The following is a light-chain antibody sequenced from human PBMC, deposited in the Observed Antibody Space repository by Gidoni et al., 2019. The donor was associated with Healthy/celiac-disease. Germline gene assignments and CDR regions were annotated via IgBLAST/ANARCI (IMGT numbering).Light chain of an antibody. V-gene: IGKV1-9*01. CDR3: QQLNSYPLT. CDR1: QGISSY. Sequence: DIQLTQSPSFLSASVGDRVTITCRASQGISSYLAWYQQKPGQAPKLLIYAASTLQSGVPSRFSGSGSGTEFTLTISSLQPEDFATYYCQQLNSYPLTFXXXTKVEIK. J-gene: IGKJ1*01. CDR2: AAS.